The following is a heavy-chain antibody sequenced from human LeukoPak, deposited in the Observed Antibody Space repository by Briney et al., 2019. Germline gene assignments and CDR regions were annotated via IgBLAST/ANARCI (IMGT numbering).Heavy chain of an antibody. J-gene: IGHJ4*02. V-gene: IGHV3-21*04. D-gene: IGHD5-18*01. Sequence: GGSLRLSCAASGFTFSSYSMNWVRQAPGKGLEWVSSISSSSSYIYYADSVKGRFTISRDDAKNSLYLQMNSLRVEDTAIYYCAISLRGGYNYGHGDFWGQGTLVTVSS. CDR2: ISSSSSYI. CDR1: GFTFSSYS. CDR3: AISLRGGYNYGHGDF.